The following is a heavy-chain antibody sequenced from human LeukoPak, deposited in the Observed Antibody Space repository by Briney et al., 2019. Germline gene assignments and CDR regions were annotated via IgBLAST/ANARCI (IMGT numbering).Heavy chain of an antibody. V-gene: IGHV3-43*01. D-gene: IGHD3-22*01. CDR2: INWDGTT. CDR3: VKDLSYESSGSFFDF. J-gene: IGHJ4*02. CDR1: GFIFEDYT. Sequence: GGSLRLSCIASGFIFEDYTMHWVRQAPGKTLEWVSLINWDGTTYYADSVKGRFTISRDNSKDSLSLQMDTLRSEDTAFYYCVKDLSYESSGSFFDFWGQGTLVTVS.